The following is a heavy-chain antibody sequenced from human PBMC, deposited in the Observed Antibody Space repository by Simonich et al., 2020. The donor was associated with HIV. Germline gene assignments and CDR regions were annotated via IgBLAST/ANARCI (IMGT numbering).Heavy chain of an antibody. CDR2: MNPNSGNT. Sequence: QVQLVQSGAEVKKPGASVKVSCKASGYTFTRDDINWVRQATGQGLEWMGWMNPNSGNTGYAQKVQGRVTMTRNNSISTAYMELNSLRSEDTAVYYCARALKDYYDSSGSLSDAFDIWGQGTTVTVSS. CDR3: ARALKDYYDSSGSLSDAFDI. CDR1: GYTFTRDD. D-gene: IGHD3-22*01. J-gene: IGHJ3*02. V-gene: IGHV1-8*01.